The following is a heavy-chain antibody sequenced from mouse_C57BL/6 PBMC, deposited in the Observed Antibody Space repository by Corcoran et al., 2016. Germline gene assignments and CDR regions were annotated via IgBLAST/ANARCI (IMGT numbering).Heavy chain of an antibody. J-gene: IGHJ3*01. CDR1: GYSITSGYY. V-gene: IGHV3-6*01. CDR2: ISYDGSN. D-gene: IGHD1-1*01. Sequence: DVQLQESGPGLVKPSQSLSLTCSVTGYSITSGYYWNWIRQFPGNKLEWMGYISYDGSNNYNPSLKNRISITRDTSKNQFFLKLNSVTTEDTATYYCARGEDYYGLTGFAYWGQGTLVTVSA. CDR3: ARGEDYYGLTGFAY.